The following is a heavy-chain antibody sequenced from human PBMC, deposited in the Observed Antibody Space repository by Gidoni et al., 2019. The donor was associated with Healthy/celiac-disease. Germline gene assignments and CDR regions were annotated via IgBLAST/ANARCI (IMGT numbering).Heavy chain of an antibody. CDR1: GFTFSSYG. D-gene: IGHD2-21*02. V-gene: IGHV3-33*01. Sequence: QVQLVESGGGVVQPGRSLRLSCAASGFTFSSYGMHWVRQAPGKGLEWVAVIWYDGSNKYYADSVKGRFTISRDNSKNTLYLQMNSLRAEDTAVYYCARDRDRHYYYYGMDVWGQGTTVTVSS. CDR3: ARDRDRHYYYYGMDV. CDR2: IWYDGSNK. J-gene: IGHJ6*02.